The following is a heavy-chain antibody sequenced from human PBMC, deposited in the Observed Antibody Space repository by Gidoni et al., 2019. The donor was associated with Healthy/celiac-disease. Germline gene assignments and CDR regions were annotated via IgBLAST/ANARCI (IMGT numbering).Heavy chain of an antibody. Sequence: QLQLQESGPGLVKPSETLSLTCTGSGGSISSSSYYCGWIRQPPGKGLEWIGSIYYSGSTYYNLSLKSRVTISVDTSKNQFSLKLSSVTAADTAVYYCARHKRHDYVWGSYRPEGWFDPWGQGTLVTVSS. CDR3: ARHKRHDYVWGSYRPEGWFDP. CDR1: GGSISSSSYY. V-gene: IGHV4-39*01. CDR2: IYYSGST. J-gene: IGHJ5*02. D-gene: IGHD3-16*02.